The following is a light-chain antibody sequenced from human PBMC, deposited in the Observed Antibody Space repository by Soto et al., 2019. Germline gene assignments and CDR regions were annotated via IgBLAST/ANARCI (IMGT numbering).Light chain of an antibody. Sequence: DIQMTQSPSSVSASVGDRVSITCRASQGISSWLAWLQQKPGGAPNLLIYTGSSLQSGVPSRFSGTGSGTDFPLTISRLQPEDVATCYCQQANSFPLTFGGGTKVEIK. CDR1: QGISSW. V-gene: IGKV1-12*01. J-gene: IGKJ4*01. CDR2: TGS. CDR3: QQANSFPLT.